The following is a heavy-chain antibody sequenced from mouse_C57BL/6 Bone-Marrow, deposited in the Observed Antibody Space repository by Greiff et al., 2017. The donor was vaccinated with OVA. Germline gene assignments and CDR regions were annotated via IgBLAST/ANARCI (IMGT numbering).Heavy chain of an antibody. CDR2: IAPSDSYP. Sequence: QVQLQQPGAELVKPGASVKLSCKASGYTFTSYWMQWVKQRPGQGLEWIGEIAPSDSYPNYHQKFKGKATLTVDTSSSTAYMQLSSLTSEDSAVYYCARHYYGSRAYWGQGTLVTVSA. CDR3: ARHYYGSRAY. CDR1: GYTFTSYW. D-gene: IGHD1-1*01. J-gene: IGHJ3*01. V-gene: IGHV1-50*01.